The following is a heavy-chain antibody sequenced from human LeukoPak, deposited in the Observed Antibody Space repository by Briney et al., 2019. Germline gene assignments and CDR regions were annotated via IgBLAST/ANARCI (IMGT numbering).Heavy chain of an antibody. D-gene: IGHD6-13*01. CDR2: ISSSSSYI. J-gene: IGHJ4*02. CDR1: GFTFSSYS. V-gene: IGHV3-21*01. Sequence: PGGSLRLSCAASGFTFSSYSMNWVRQAPGKGLEWVSSISSSSSYIYYADSMKGRFTISRDNAKNSLYLQMNSLRPEDTSVYYCARTLGIAAVGSLEIDYWGQGTLVTVSS. CDR3: ARTLGIAAVGSLEIDY.